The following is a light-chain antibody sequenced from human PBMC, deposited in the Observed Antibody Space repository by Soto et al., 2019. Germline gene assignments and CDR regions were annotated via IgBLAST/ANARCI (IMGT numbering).Light chain of an antibody. V-gene: IGKV3-11*01. J-gene: IGKJ5*01. CDR3: QQRSSWIT. CDR2: DAS. CDR1: QSVSSN. Sequence: EIVMTQSPATLSVSPGERATLSCRASQSVSSNLAWYQQKPGQAPRLLIHDASNRATGIPARFSGSGSATDFTLTISSLEPEDFAVYYCQQRSSWITFGQGTRLEIK.